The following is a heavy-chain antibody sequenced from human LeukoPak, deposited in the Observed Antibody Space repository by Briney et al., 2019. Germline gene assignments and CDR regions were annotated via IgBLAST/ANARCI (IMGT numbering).Heavy chain of an antibody. D-gene: IGHD2-8*01. J-gene: IGHJ4*02. CDR3: AKDPPPLVMDSFDY. Sequence: GGSLRLTCAAAGFTFSSYGMNWVRQAPGKGLEWVSAISGSGGSTFYADSVKGRFTISRDNSKNTLYLQVNNLRAEDTAVYYCAKDPPPLVMDSFDYWGQGILVTVSS. CDR1: GFTFSSYG. CDR2: ISGSGGST. V-gene: IGHV3-23*01.